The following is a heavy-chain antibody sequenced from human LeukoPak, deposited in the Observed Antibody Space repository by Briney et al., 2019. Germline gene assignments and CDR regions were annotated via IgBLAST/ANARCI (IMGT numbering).Heavy chain of an antibody. Sequence: PSETLSLTCAVYGVSFSGYYWSWIRQPPGKGLEWIGEINHSGSTNYNPSLKSRVTISVDTSKNQFSLKLSSVTAADTAVYYCARLGGGYWGQGTLVTVSS. CDR3: ARLGGGY. CDR1: GVSFSGYY. J-gene: IGHJ4*02. D-gene: IGHD2-15*01. V-gene: IGHV4-34*01. CDR2: INHSGST.